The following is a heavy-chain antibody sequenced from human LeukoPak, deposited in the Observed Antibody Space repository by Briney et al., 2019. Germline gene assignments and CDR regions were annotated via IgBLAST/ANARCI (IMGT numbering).Heavy chain of an antibody. CDR1: GYIFNSHG. Sequence: GASVKVSCKASGYIFNSHGISWVRQAPGQGLEWVGWISPYNGKTNYAQNLQGRVTMTTDTSTNTTYMELRSLRTDDTAVYYCARDRRLPVFGIVIIPFDYWGQGTLVAVSS. CDR2: ISPYNGKT. J-gene: IGHJ4*02. V-gene: IGHV1-18*01. D-gene: IGHD3-3*01. CDR3: ARDRRLPVFGIVIIPFDY.